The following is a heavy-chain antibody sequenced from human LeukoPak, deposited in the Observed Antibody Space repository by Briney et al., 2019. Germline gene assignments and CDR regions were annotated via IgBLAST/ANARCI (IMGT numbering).Heavy chain of an antibody. Sequence: ASVKVSCKASGYTFTSYGISWVRQAPGQGLEWMGWISAYNGNTNYAQKLQGRVTMTTDTSTSTAYMELRSLRSDDTAVYYCARDGSDIVVLVAATYFDYWGQATLVTVSS. CDR2: ISAYNGNT. V-gene: IGHV1-18*01. CDR1: GYTFTSYG. J-gene: IGHJ4*02. D-gene: IGHD2-15*01. CDR3: ARDGSDIVVLVAATYFDY.